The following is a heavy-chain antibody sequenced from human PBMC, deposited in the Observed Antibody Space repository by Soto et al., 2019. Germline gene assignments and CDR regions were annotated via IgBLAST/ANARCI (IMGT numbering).Heavy chain of an antibody. J-gene: IGHJ6*02. Sequence: QVQLQQWGAGLLKPSETLSLTCAVYGGSFSGYYWRWIRQPPGKGLEWIGEINHSGSTNYNPSLKSRVTISVDTSKNQFSLKLSSVTAADTAVYYCARGGRNWNYVSYYYYGMDVWGQGTTVTVSS. D-gene: IGHD1-7*01. CDR3: ARGGRNWNYVSYYYYGMDV. CDR2: INHSGST. CDR1: GGSFSGYY. V-gene: IGHV4-34*01.